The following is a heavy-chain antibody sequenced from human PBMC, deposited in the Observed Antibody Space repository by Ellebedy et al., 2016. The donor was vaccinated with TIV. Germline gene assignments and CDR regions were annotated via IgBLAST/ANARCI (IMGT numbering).Heavy chain of an antibody. V-gene: IGHV3-7*03. CDR2: IKHDGSEE. CDR3: ARAGTAAGTITDY. Sequence: PGGSLRPSCAASGFDFSTYWMTWVRQAPGKGLEWVANIKHDGSEEYYVDSLKGRFTNSRDNAKKSLYLQMRSLRADDTAVYYCARAGTAAGTITDYWGQGTLVTVSS. D-gene: IGHD6-13*01. CDR1: GFDFSTYW. J-gene: IGHJ4*02.